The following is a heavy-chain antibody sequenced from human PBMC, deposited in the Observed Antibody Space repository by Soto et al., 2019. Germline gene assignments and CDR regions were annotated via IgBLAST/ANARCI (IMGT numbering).Heavy chain of an antibody. CDR3: ARVQVTTLGFGY. CDR2: IYYSGST. J-gene: IGHJ4*02. CDR1: AGSISSSSYY. V-gene: IGHV4-61*05. Sequence: SETLSITCTVSAGSISSSSYYCGWIRQPPGKGLEWIGYIYYSGSTNYNPSLKSRVTISVDTSKNQFSLKLSSVTAADTAVYYCARVQVTTLGFGYWGQGTLVTSPQ. D-gene: IGHD4-17*01.